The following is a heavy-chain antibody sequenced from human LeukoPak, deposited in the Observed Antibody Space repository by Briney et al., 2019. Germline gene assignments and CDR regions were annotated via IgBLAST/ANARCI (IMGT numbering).Heavy chain of an antibody. D-gene: IGHD4/OR15-4a*01. Sequence: PGTSLRLSCAASGFTFSSYGMQWVRQAPGKGLEWVAVISYEGSTSYYADSVKGRFTISRDNAKNSLYLQMNSLRAEDTAVYYCARVHGAYPFDYWGQGTLVTVSS. CDR3: ARVHGAYPFDY. CDR2: ISYEGSTS. CDR1: GFTFSSYG. J-gene: IGHJ4*02. V-gene: IGHV3-30*03.